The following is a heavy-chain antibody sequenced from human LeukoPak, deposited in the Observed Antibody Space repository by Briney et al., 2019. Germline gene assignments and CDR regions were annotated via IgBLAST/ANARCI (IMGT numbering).Heavy chain of an antibody. CDR1: GESFRVYY. CDR3: VRGNPVSPHDIYYGDYLRAGYYYDSSGYSYFDY. D-gene: IGHD3-22*01. Sequence: SSETLSLTCAVYGESFRVYYWSWIRHPPGKGLEWIGENNQCGSNNYNTSRKSRVHISVETSKNQFSLKLRSVTAAETAGYFCVRGNPVSPHDIYYGDYLRAGYYYDSSGYSYFDYWGQGTLVTVSS. V-gene: IGHV4-34*01. CDR2: NNQCGSN. J-gene: IGHJ4*02.